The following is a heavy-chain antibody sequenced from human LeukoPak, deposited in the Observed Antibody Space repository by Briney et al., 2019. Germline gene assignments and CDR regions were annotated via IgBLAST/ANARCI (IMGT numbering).Heavy chain of an antibody. V-gene: IGHV4-39*07. CDR2: IFHSGSA. CDR1: GGSINSSSYY. CDR3: ARADYYDSSGYFSFRRNQPKYFQH. Sequence: SETLSLTCTVSGGSINSSSYYWGWIRQPPGKGLEWIGTIFHSGSAYYNPSLKSRVTISVDTSKNQFSLKLSSVTAADTAVYYCARADYYDSSGYFSFRRNQPKYFQHWGQGTLVTVSS. J-gene: IGHJ1*01. D-gene: IGHD3-22*01.